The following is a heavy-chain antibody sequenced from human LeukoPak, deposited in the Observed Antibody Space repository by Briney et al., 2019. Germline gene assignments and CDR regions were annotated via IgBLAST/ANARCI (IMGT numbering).Heavy chain of an antibody. D-gene: IGHD1-26*01. V-gene: IGHV3-21*04. J-gene: IGHJ1*01. Sequence: GGSLRLSCAASGFTFSSYSMNWVRQAPGKGLEWVSSISSSSSYLYYADSVKGRFTISRDNAKNSLYLQMNSLRAEDTAVYYCARDSGSYPREYFQHWGQGTLVTVSS. CDR2: ISSSSSYL. CDR1: GFTFSSYS. CDR3: ARDSGSYPREYFQH.